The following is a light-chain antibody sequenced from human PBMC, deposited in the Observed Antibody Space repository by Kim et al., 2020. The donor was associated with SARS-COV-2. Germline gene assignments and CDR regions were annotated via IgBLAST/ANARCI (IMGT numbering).Light chain of an antibody. CDR1: SCDVGTYNL. Sequence: QSALTQPASVSGSPGQSITISCTGTSCDVGTYNLVPWYQQHPGKAPKLMIYEGSNRPSGVSNRFSGSTSGNTASLTISGLQAEDEADYYCSSYAGSSSLFGGGTQLTVL. J-gene: IGLJ3*02. CDR2: EGS. V-gene: IGLV2-23*01. CDR3: SSYAGSSSL.